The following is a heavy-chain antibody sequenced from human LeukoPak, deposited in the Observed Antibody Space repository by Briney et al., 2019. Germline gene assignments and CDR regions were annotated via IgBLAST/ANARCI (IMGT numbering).Heavy chain of an antibody. V-gene: IGHV1-2*06. J-gene: IGHJ4*02. CDR3: ARESSGGYPDY. CDR1: GYSFTVYY. Sequence: ASVTVSFKASGYSFTVYYIHWVRQAPGQGLEWMGRISPNSGGTNYAQKFQGRVTMTRDTSISTDYMELRGLRSDDTAVYYCARESSGGYPDYWGQGTLVSVSA. D-gene: IGHD1-26*01. CDR2: ISPNSGGT.